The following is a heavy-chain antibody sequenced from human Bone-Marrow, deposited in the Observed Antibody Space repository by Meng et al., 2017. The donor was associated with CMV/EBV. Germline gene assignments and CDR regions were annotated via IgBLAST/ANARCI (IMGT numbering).Heavy chain of an antibody. CDR1: GGSISSSSYY. V-gene: IGHV4-39*06. Sequence: RLLLSESGPGLVTPSEPPPLTCTVFGGSISSSSYYWGWIRQPPGKGLEWIGSIYYSGRTYYNPSLKSRVTISVDTSKNQFSLKLSSVTAADTAVYYCARDRLHDSDYWGQGTLVTVSS. CDR2: IYYSGRT. J-gene: IGHJ4*02. CDR3: ARDRLHDSDY. D-gene: IGHD6-6*01.